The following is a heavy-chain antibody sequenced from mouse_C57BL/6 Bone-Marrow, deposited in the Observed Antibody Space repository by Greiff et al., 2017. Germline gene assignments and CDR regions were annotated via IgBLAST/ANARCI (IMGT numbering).Heavy chain of an antibody. Sequence: VKLQQSGAELVRPGTSVKVSCKASGYAFTNYLIEWVKQRPGQGLEWIGVINPGSGGTNYNEKFKGKATLTADKSSSTAYMQLSSLTSEDSAVYFCARGYYEDYWGQGTSVTVSS. CDR1: GYAFTNYL. J-gene: IGHJ4*01. D-gene: IGHD2-4*01. V-gene: IGHV1-54*01. CDR2: INPGSGGT. CDR3: ARGYYEDY.